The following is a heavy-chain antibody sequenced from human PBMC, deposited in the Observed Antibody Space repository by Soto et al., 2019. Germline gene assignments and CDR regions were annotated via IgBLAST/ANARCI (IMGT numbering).Heavy chain of an antibody. V-gene: IGHV4-39*01. CDR3: ARQHLWHDYYKFALDV. J-gene: IGHJ6*02. Sequence: PSETLSLACNGSGGSMSSSSYYWGWIRQPPGRGLEWIGSIYYRGNTYYSPSLKSRLTISIDTSKNQFSLNLTSVTAADTGVYYCARQHLWHDYYKFALDVWGQGTTVTVSS. CDR2: IYYRGNT. CDR1: GGSMSSSSYY. D-gene: IGHD3-16*01.